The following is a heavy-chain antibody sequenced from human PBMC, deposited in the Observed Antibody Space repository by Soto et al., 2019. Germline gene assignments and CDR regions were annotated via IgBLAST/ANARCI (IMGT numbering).Heavy chain of an antibody. CDR2: IYHSVGT. J-gene: IGHJ4*02. D-gene: IGHD3-10*01. CDR1: GGSISSSNW. V-gene: IGHV4-4*02. Sequence: QVQLQESGPGLVKPSGTLSLTCAVSGGSISSSNWWSWVRQPPRKGLQWIGEIYHSVGTNYIPSLKSRATTTVDESRNQSPLKPRSVTAAATAVYYCARRWGEGRVDYWGQGTLITVSS. CDR3: ARRWGEGRVDY.